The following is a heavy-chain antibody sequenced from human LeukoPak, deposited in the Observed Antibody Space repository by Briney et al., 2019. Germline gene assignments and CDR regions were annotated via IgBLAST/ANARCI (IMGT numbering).Heavy chain of an antibody. CDR2: ISHDGSTK. CDR3: ARWVRFGEAHFDY. CDR1: GFTFNTYG. D-gene: IGHD3-10*01. J-gene: IGHJ4*02. Sequence: GRSLRLSCAASGFTFNTYGMHWVRQAPGNGLEWMTVISHDGSTKYYADSVKCRFTISRDNSKNTLFLQMDSLRAEDTAVYYCARWVRFGEAHFDYWGRGTLVSVSS. V-gene: IGHV3-33*01.